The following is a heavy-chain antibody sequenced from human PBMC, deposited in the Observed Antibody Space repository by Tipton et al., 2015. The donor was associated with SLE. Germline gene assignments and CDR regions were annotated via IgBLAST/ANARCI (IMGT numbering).Heavy chain of an antibody. J-gene: IGHJ6*02. V-gene: IGHV4-34*01. CDR3: ARQNYPYYYYDGMDV. CDR2: ISYSGNT. CDR1: GGSFSGNY. D-gene: IGHD1-7*01. Sequence: TLSLTCAVYGGSFSGNYWSWVRQPPGKGLEWIGSISYSGNTYYNPSLKSRVTLSVDTSKNQFSLKLRSMTAADTAVYYCARQNYPYYYYDGMDVWGQGTTVTVSS.